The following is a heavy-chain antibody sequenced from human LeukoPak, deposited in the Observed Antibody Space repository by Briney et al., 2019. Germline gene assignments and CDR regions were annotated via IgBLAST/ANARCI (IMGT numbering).Heavy chain of an antibody. V-gene: IGHV4-59*08. Sequence: PSETLSLTCTVSGGSISSYYWSWIRQPPGKGLEWIGYIYYSGSTNYNPSLKSRVTISVDTSKNQFSLKLSSVTAADTAAYYCASHMDAAGQLAFDYWGQGTLVTVSS. CDR2: IYYSGST. CDR1: GGSISSYY. D-gene: IGHD6-13*01. J-gene: IGHJ4*02. CDR3: ASHMDAAGQLAFDY.